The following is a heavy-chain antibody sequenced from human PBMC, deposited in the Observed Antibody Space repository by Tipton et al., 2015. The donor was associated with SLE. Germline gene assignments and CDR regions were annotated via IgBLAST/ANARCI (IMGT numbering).Heavy chain of an antibody. Sequence: LRLSCTVSGGSISSHYWSWIRQPPGKGLEWIGYIYYSGSTNYNPSLKSRVTISVDTSKNQLSLKLSSVTAADTAVYYCARVLAVAEPYYYYGMDVWGQGTTVTVSS. D-gene: IGHD6-19*01. CDR1: GGSISSHY. J-gene: IGHJ6*02. CDR2: IYYSGST. V-gene: IGHV4-59*11. CDR3: ARVLAVAEPYYYYGMDV.